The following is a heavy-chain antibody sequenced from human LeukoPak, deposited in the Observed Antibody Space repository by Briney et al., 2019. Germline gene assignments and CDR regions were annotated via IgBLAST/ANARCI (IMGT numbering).Heavy chain of an antibody. CDR1: GGTFSSYG. CDR2: IIPIFGTA. Sequence: SVKVSCKASGGTFSSYGISWVRQAPGQGLEWMGGIIPIFGTANYEQKFQGRVTITADESTSTAYMELSSLRSEDTAVYYCAREQIVGATVAYYYGMDVWGQGTTVTVSS. D-gene: IGHD1-26*01. J-gene: IGHJ6*02. CDR3: AREQIVGATVAYYYGMDV. V-gene: IGHV1-69*01.